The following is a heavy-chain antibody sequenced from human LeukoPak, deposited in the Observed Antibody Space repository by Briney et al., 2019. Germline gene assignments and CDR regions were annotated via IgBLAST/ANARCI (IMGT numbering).Heavy chain of an antibody. CDR2: VYPGDSDT. V-gene: IGHV5-51*01. Sequence: RGESLKISCKGSGYSFTSYWIGWVRQMPGKGLEWMGIVYPGDSDTTYNPSFQGQVTFSVDKSSSTAYLRWSSLKASDTAIYYCARVGVRGVNGRAYFDYWGQGTLVTVSS. D-gene: IGHD3-10*01. CDR1: GYSFTSYW. CDR3: ARVGVRGVNGRAYFDY. J-gene: IGHJ4*02.